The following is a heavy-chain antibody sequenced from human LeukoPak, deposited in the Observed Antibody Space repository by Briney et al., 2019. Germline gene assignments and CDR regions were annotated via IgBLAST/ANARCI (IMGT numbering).Heavy chain of an antibody. Sequence: GGSLRLSCAASGFTFSSSWMSWVRQAPGKGLEWVANIKQDGSEKYYVDSVKGRFTISRDNAENSLYLEMNSLRAEDTAVYYCARRAPSHDFDSWGQGTLVTVSS. CDR2: IKQDGSEK. CDR3: ARRAPSHDFDS. V-gene: IGHV3-7*01. CDR1: GFTFSSSW. J-gene: IGHJ4*02.